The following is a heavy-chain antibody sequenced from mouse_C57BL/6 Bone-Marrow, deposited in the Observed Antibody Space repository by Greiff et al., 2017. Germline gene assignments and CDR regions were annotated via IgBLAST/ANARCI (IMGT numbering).Heavy chain of an antibody. J-gene: IGHJ2*01. CDR3: TTPFYYYGSRRFDY. Sequence: VQLQQSGAELVRPGASVKLSCTASGFNIKDDYMHWVKQRPEQGLEWIGWIDPENGDTESASKFQGKATITADTSSNTAYLQLSSLTSEDTAVYYCTTPFYYYGSRRFDYWGQGTTLTVSS. V-gene: IGHV14-4*01. CDR2: IDPENGDT. D-gene: IGHD1-1*01. CDR1: GFNIKDDY.